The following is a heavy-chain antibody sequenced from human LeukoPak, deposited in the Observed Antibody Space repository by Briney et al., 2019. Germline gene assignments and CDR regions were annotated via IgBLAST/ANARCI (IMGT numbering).Heavy chain of an antibody. CDR1: GYTFTGHY. D-gene: IGHD3-10*01. J-gene: IGHJ6*03. CDR2: INPNSGGT. Sequence: ASVKVSCKASGYTFTGHYINWVRQAPGRGLEWMGWINPNSGGTSFAQSFQGRVTVTRDTSISTAYMELSRLRSDDTAVYYCAKEPYDSGSFRTDYYYMDVWGKGTTVTISS. CDR3: AKEPYDSGSFRTDYYYMDV. V-gene: IGHV1-2*02.